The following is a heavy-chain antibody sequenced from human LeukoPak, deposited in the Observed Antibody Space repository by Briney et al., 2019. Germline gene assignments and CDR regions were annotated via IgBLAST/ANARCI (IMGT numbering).Heavy chain of an antibody. Sequence: SVKVSCKASGGTFSSYAISWVRQAPGQGLEWMGGIIPIFGTANYAQKFQGRVTITTDESTSTAYMKLSSLRSEDTAVYYCARDRGGYSSSWGPLDYWGQGTLVTVSS. D-gene: IGHD6-13*01. CDR3: ARDRGGYSSSWGPLDY. CDR1: GGTFSSYA. J-gene: IGHJ4*02. V-gene: IGHV1-69*05. CDR2: IIPIFGTA.